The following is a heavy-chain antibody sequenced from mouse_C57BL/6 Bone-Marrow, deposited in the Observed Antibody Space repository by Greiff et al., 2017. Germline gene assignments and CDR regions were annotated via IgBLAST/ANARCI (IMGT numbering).Heavy chain of an antibody. V-gene: IGHV5-2*01. CDR3: ARPSTVTTSLLLYAMAY. Sequence: EVKLMESGGGLVQPGESLKLSCESNEYEFPSHDMSWVRKTPEKRLELVAAINSDGGSTYYPDTMERRFILSRDNTKKTLYLQMSSLRSEATALYFCARPSTVTTSLLLYAMAYWGQGTSVTVSS. D-gene: IGHD2-4*01. CDR2: INSDGGST. J-gene: IGHJ4*01. CDR1: EYEFPSHD.